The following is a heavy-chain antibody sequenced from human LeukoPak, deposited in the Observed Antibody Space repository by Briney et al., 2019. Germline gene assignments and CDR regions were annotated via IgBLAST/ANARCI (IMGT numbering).Heavy chain of an antibody. J-gene: IGHJ4*02. Sequence: SQTLSLTCTVSGGSISSGDYYWSWIRQPPGKGLEWIGYIYYSGSTYYNPSLKSRVTISVDTSKNQFSLKLSSVTAADTAVYYCARAGNQLLYFPYFDYWDQGTLVTVSS. V-gene: IGHV4-30-4*01. CDR1: GGSISSGDYY. CDR3: ARAGNQLLYFPYFDY. D-gene: IGHD2-2*02. CDR2: IYYSGST.